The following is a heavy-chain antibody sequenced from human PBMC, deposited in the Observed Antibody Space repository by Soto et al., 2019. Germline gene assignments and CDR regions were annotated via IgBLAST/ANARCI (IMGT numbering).Heavy chain of an antibody. CDR3: GRGRRRWRCLDY. D-gene: IGHD1-1*01. Sequence: ASETLSLPCTVSGDSISSGGYFWNWLPHRPGKCLESIGYSFDGGPSCYTRPLKWRLAIAVATSNNQHSLHLTSVPAAATAVYVCGRGRRRWRCLDYWHQGALVTV. CDR1: GDSISSGGYF. J-gene: IGHJ4*02. V-gene: IGHV4-31*03. CDR2: SFDGGPS.